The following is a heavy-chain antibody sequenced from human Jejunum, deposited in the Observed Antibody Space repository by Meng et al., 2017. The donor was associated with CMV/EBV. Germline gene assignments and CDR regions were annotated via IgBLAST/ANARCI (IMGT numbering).Heavy chain of an antibody. CDR2: IKKKADGETT. D-gene: IGHD2-21*01. CDR1: GFTFYGAW. J-gene: IGHJ4*02. V-gene: IGHV3-15*01. CDR3: TPGGGGVGD. Sequence: LSCADSGFTFYGAWLSWVRQAPGKGLEWVGLIKKKADGETTDYAAHVKGRFTISRDDSKNTLYLEMNSLKIEETAVYYCTPGGGGVGDWGQRTLVTVSS.